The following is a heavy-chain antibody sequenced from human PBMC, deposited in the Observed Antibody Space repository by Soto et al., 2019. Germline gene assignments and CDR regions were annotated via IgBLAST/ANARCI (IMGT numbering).Heavy chain of an antibody. CDR3: ARHTPAISISDH. CDR1: GGSISNGGYS. CDR2: IYYSGST. D-gene: IGHD2-15*01. V-gene: IGHV4-30-2*03. Sequence: PSETLSLTCAVSGGSISNGGYSWSWIRQPPGKGLEWIGYIYYSGSTYYNPSLKSRVTISVDTSKNQFSLKLSSVTAADTAVYYCARHTPAISISDHWGQGTLVTVSS. J-gene: IGHJ4*02.